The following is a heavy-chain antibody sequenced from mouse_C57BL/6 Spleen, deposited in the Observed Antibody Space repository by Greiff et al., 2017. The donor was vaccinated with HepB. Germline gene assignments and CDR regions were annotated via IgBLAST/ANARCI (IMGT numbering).Heavy chain of an antibody. V-gene: IGHV14-4*01. CDR2: IDPENGDT. CDR3: TATVARYWYFDV. CDR1: GFNIKDDY. D-gene: IGHD1-1*01. Sequence: VQLQQSGAELVRPGASVKLSCTASGFNIKDDYMHWVKQRPEQGLEWIGWIDPENGDTEYASKFQGKATITAATSSNTAYLQLSSLTSEDTAVYYCTATVARYWYFDVWGTGTTVTVSS. J-gene: IGHJ1*03.